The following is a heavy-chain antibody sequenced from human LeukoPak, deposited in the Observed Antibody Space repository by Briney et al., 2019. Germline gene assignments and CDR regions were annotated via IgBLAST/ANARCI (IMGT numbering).Heavy chain of an antibody. D-gene: IGHD4-11*01. V-gene: IGHV4-34*01. Sequence: SETLSLTCAVYGVSFSGYYWSWIRQPPGKGLEWIGEINHSGSTNYNPSLKSRVTISVDTSKNQFSLKLSSVTAADTAVYYCARGGSDYSNYYNWFDPWGQGTLVTVSS. CDR2: INHSGST. CDR1: GVSFSGYY. CDR3: ARGGSDYSNYYNWFDP. J-gene: IGHJ5*02.